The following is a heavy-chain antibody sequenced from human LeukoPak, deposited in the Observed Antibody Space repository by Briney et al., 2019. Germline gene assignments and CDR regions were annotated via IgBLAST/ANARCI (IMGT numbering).Heavy chain of an antibody. CDR1: GFTFNSFY. Sequence: GGSLRLSCAASGFTFNSFYMSWVRQAPGKGLEWVAHIKQDGSEKYYVDSVKGRFTISRDNAKNSLYLQMNSLRAEDTAMYYCARGIAVAGTVNYWGQGTLVTVSS. D-gene: IGHD6-19*01. CDR3: ARGIAVAGTVNY. J-gene: IGHJ4*02. V-gene: IGHV3-7*01. CDR2: IKQDGSEK.